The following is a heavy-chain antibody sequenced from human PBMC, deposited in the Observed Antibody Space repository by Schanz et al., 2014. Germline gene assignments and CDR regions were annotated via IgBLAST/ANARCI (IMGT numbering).Heavy chain of an antibody. CDR1: GFTFSSYW. Sequence: EVQLVESGGGLVKPGGSLRLSCAASGFTFSSYWMHWVRQAPGKGLVWVSRINPAGTFTNYADSVKGRFTVSRDNTKSTLYLQMNTLRGEDTALYYCARDLSYYTSGSYGYWGQGTLVTVSS. D-gene: IGHD3-10*01. V-gene: IGHV3-74*01. CDR3: ARDLSYYTSGSYGY. CDR2: INPAGTFT. J-gene: IGHJ4*02.